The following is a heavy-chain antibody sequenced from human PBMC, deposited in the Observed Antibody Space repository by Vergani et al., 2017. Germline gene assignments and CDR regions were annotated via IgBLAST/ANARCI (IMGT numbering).Heavy chain of an antibody. CDR1: EFIFSNYG. J-gene: IGHJ4*02. CDR3: AKDVYYGSGLYYFDY. V-gene: IGHV3-30*02. CDR2: IRYDGINK. Sequence: QVQLLESGGGVVQPGGSLRLSCAASEFIFSNYGMHWVRQAPGKGMEWVAFIRYDGINKYYADSVKGPFTISRDNYKNTLYLQMNSLRAEDTAVYYCAKDVYYGSGLYYFDYWGQGTLVTVSS. D-gene: IGHD3-10*01.